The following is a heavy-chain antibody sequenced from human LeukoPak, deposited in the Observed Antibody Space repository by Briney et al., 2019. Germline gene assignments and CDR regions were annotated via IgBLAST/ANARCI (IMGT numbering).Heavy chain of an antibody. CDR1: GGTFSNYA. Sequence: SVKVSCKASGGTFSNYAISWVRQAPGQGLEWMGGIIPMFGVANYAQKFQGRVTITADKSTSIAYMELSSLRSEDTAVYYCARDSPTNYYDAGWGQGTLVTVSS. V-gene: IGHV1-69*10. J-gene: IGHJ4*02. CDR2: IIPMFGVA. D-gene: IGHD3-22*01. CDR3: ARDSPTNYYDAG.